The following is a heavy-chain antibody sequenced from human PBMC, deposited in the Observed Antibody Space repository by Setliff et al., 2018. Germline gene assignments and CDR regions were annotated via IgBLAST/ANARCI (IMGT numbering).Heavy chain of an antibody. J-gene: IGHJ4*02. CDR1: GGSISSSNYH. CDR3: VRVRVVQGYYEFDS. D-gene: IGHD3-16*01. V-gene: IGHV4-39*07. Sequence: PSETLSLTCSVSGGSISSSNYHWGWVRQPPGKGLEWIANIYFNGNTNRKPSLKSQVTISIDTSKNQFSLRLTSVTAADTATYYCVRVRVVQGYYEFDSWGQGTLVTVSS. CDR2: IYFNGNT.